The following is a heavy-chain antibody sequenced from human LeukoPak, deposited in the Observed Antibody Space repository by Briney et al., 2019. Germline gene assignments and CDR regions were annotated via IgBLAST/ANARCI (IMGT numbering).Heavy chain of an antibody. CDR2: ISGSGGST. V-gene: IGHV3-23*01. J-gene: IGHJ6*03. D-gene: IGHD4-11*01. CDR1: GFTFSSYA. CDR3: ARDSGYSNYGNMDV. Sequence: GGSLRLSCAASGFTFSSYAMSWVRQAPGKGLEWVSAISGSGGSTYYADSVKGRFTISRDNSKNTLYLQMNSLRAEDTAVYYCARDSGYSNYGNMDVWGKGTTVTVSS.